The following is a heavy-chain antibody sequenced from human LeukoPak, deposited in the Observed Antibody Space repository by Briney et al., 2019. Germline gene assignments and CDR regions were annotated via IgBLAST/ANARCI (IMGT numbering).Heavy chain of an antibody. Sequence: PSETLSLTCTVSGGSIYSGSYYWSWIRQPAGKGLEWIGRIYTSGSTNYNPSLKSRVTISVDTSKNQFSLKLSSVTAADTAVYYCARLGVAARPFDYWGQGTLVTVSS. CDR3: ARLGVAARPFDY. J-gene: IGHJ4*02. CDR2: IYTSGST. CDR1: GGSIYSGSYY. V-gene: IGHV4-61*02. D-gene: IGHD6-6*01.